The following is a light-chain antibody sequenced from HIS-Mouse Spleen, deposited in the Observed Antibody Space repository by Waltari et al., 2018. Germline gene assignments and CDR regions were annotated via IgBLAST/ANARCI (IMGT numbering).Light chain of an antibody. CDR2: QDS. CDR1: KLGDKY. V-gene: IGLV3-1*01. Sequence: SYELTQPPSVSVPPGQTASITCSGDKLGDKYACWYQQKPGQSPVLVIYQDSKRPSGIPERFSGSNSGNTATLTISGTQAMDEADYYCQAWDSSTVVFGGGTKPTVL. J-gene: IGLJ2*01. CDR3: QAWDSSTVV.